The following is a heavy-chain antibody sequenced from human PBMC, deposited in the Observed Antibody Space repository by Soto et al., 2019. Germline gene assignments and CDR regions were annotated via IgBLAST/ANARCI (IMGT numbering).Heavy chain of an antibody. CDR2: IYYTGLS. D-gene: IGHD6-19*01. Sequence: SETLSLTCTVSGGSIRSSTYYWGWIRQPPGKGLEWIGYIYYTGLSNSNPSLNSRVTMSVDTSKNQFSLKLSSVTAADTAVYYCARHGQWLVTGYFYYGMDVWGQGTTVTVSS. CDR3: ARHGQWLVTGYFYYGMDV. V-gene: IGHV4-61*05. CDR1: GGSIRSSTYY. J-gene: IGHJ6*02.